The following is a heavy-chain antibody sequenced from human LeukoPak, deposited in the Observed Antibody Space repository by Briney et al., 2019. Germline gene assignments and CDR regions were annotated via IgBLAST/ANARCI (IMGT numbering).Heavy chain of an antibody. CDR2: IYYSGST. V-gene: IGHV4-39*01. CDR3: ARGWAQSGRPNWFDP. J-gene: IGHJ5*02. CDR1: GGSISSSSYY. Sequence: SETLSLTCTVSGGSISSSSYYWGWIRQPPGKGLEWIGSIYYSGSTYYNPSLKSRVTISVDTSKNQFSLKLSSVTAADTAVYYCARGWAQSGRPNWFDPWGQGTLVTVSS. D-gene: IGHD6-25*01.